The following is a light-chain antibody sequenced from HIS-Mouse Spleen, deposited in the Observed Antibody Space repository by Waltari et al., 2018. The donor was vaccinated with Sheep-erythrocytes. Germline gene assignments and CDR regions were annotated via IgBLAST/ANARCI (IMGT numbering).Light chain of an antibody. V-gene: IGLV3-10*01. CDR2: EHS. J-gene: IGLJ3*02. Sequence: SYELTQPPSVSVSPGQTARITCSGDALPKKSAYWYQQKSGQAPVLVIFEHSKRPSGIPGRFSGSSSGTMATLTISGAQVEDDADYYCYSTDSSGNHWVFGGGTKLTVL. CDR3: YSTDSSGNHWV. CDR1: ALPKKS.